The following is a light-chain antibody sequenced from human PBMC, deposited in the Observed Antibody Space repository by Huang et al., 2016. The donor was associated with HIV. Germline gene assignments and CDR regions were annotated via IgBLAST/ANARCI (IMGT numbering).Light chain of an antibody. Sequence: EIVMTQSPATLSVSPGGRATLSCRASQSVTRNLAWYQQRLGQAPRLLLYGTSSGEVTRATVIPDRFSGSGSGTQFTLTISSLQSEDFAVYFCQQYNNWPLTFGPGTKVDIK. CDR3: QQYNNWPLT. V-gene: IGKV3-15*01. CDR2: GTSSGEV. J-gene: IGKJ3*01. CDR1: QSVTRN.